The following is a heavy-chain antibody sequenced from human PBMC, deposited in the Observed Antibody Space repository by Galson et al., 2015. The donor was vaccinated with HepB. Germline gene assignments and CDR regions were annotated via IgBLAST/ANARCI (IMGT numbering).Heavy chain of an antibody. CDR1: GGSFRGYY. CDR3: ARGKSGTTRGAGS. J-gene: IGHJ5*02. CDR2: INDSGNM. D-gene: IGHD1-7*01. V-gene: IGHV4-34*01. Sequence: TCAVYGGSFRGYYGSWIRQAPGKGLEWIGEINDSGNMNYNPSLKSRVTISVDTSENQLSLKLTSVTAADTAVYYCARGKSGTTRGAGSWGQGTLVTVSS.